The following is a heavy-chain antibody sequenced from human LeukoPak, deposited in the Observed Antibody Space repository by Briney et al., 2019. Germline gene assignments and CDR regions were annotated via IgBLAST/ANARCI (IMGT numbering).Heavy chain of an antibody. CDR1: GYTFTNYG. Sequence: ASVTVSSTASGYTFTNYGICGVRQAPGQGREWVGWIIAYNGNTNDAQKIQGRVTMTTDTSTSTAYMELRSLRSDDTAVYYCARVECSSTSCYMNYWGQGTLVTVSS. V-gene: IGHV1-18*01. CDR3: ARVECSSTSCYMNY. CDR2: IIAYNGNT. J-gene: IGHJ4*02. D-gene: IGHD2-2*02.